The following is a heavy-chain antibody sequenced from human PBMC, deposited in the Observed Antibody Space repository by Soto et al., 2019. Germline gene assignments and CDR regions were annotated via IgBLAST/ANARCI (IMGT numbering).Heavy chain of an antibody. V-gene: IGHV3-9*01. Sequence: EVQLVESGGGLVQPGRSLRLSCAASGFTFDDYAMHWVRQAPGKGLEWVSGISWNSGSIGYADSVKGRFTISRDNAKNSLYLQMNSLSAEDTALYYCAKDLTHSSWLRGNWFDPWGQGTLVTVSS. CDR2: ISWNSGSI. CDR3: AKDLTHSSWLRGNWFDP. J-gene: IGHJ5*02. CDR1: GFTFDDYA. D-gene: IGHD6-13*01.